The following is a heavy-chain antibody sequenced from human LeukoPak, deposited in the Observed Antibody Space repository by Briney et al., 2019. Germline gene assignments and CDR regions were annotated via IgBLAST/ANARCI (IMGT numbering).Heavy chain of an antibody. CDR3: ARQLRLTRYNWFDP. J-gene: IGHJ5*02. CDR1: GFTFSSYS. D-gene: IGHD1-7*01. CDR2: ISASGSII. V-gene: IGHV3-48*02. Sequence: PGGSLRLSCAASGFTFSSYSMNWVRQAPGKGLEWVSYISASGSIIYYADSVKGRFTISRDNAKNSLYLQMNGLRDDDTAVYFCARQLRLTRYNWFDPWGQGTLVTVSS.